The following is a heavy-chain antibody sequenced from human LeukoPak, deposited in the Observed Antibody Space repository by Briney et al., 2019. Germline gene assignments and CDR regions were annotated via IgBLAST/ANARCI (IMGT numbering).Heavy chain of an antibody. Sequence: PSETLSLTCTVSGGSISSGGYYWSWIRQHPGKGLEWIGYIYYSGSTYYSPSLKSRVTMSVDRSKNQFSLRVSSVTAADTAVYFCVRDLGRFDSWGQGAPVLVSS. CDR2: IYYSGST. V-gene: IGHV4-31*03. CDR1: GGSISSGGYY. CDR3: VRDLGRFDS. J-gene: IGHJ5*01.